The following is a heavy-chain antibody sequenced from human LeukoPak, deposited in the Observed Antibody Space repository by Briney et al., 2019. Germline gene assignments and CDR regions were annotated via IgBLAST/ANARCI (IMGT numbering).Heavy chain of an antibody. CDR3: AAEGPVVVVPAAHGMDV. Sequence: GESLQICCKGSGYSFTSYWISWVRQMPGKGLEWMGRIDPSDSYTNYSPSFQGHVTISADKSISTAYLQWSSLKASDTAMYYCAAEGPVVVVPAAHGMDVWGQGTTVTVSS. CDR2: IDPSDSYT. CDR1: GYSFTSYW. D-gene: IGHD2-2*01. J-gene: IGHJ6*02. V-gene: IGHV5-10-1*01.